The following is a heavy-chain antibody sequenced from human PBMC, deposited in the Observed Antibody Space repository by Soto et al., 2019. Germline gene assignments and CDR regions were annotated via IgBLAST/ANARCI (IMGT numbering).Heavy chain of an antibody. V-gene: IGHV4-34*01. D-gene: IGHD3-16*01. Sequence: ASETLSLTCAVYGGSFSGYYWTWIRQPPGTGLEWIGEINHSGSTNYNPSLKSRVTISVDTSKNQFSLKLTSVTAADTAVYYCAKVMITFGGSRYGLDVWGQGTTVTVSS. J-gene: IGHJ6*01. CDR2: INHSGST. CDR3: AKVMITFGGSRYGLDV. CDR1: GGSFSGYY.